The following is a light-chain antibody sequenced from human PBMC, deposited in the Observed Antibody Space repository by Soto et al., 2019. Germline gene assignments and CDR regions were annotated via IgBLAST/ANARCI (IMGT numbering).Light chain of an antibody. V-gene: IGKV3-20*01. CDR2: GAS. CDR1: QSVGSNY. CDR3: QQYDQSWS. Sequence: EIVLTQSPGTLSLSPGERATLSCRASQSVGSNYLAWYQQKPGQAPRLLISGASSRATGIPDRFSGSGSGTDFTLTISRLEAEDFAVYYCQQYDQSWSFGHGTKVEIK. J-gene: IGKJ1*01.